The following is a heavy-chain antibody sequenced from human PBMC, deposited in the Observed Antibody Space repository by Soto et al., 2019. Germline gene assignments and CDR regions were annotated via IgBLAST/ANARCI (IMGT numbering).Heavy chain of an antibody. CDR2: NYYSGIT. CDR3: ARGSSIAGLYYGMDV. V-gene: IGHV4-31*03. Sequence: PSETLSLTCTVSGGSISSGGYYWTWIRQHPGKGLEWIGYNYYSGITYYNPSLKSRVTISLDTSKNQLSLKLSSVTAADTAVYYCARGSSIAGLYYGMDVWGQGTTVTVSS. J-gene: IGHJ6*02. CDR1: GGSISSGGYY. D-gene: IGHD6-6*01.